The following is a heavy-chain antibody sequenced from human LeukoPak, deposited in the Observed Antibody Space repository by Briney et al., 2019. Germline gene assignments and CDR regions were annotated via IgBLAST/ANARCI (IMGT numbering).Heavy chain of an antibody. CDR3: ARTNYFDSSGYYYGYFDY. CDR1: GYTFTGYY. V-gene: IGHV1-2*02. Sequence: ASVKVSCKASGYTFTGYYMHWVRQAPGQGLEWMGWINPNSGGTYYAQKFQGGVTMTRDTSIRTAYMELSGLRSDDTAVYYCARTNYFDSSGYYYGYFDYWGQGTLVTVSS. D-gene: IGHD3-22*01. J-gene: IGHJ4*02. CDR2: INPNSGGT.